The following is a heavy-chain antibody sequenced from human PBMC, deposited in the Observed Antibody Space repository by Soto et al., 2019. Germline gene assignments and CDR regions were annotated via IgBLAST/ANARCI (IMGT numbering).Heavy chain of an antibody. V-gene: IGHV1-8*02. CDR1: GYTFTSYG. CDR3: ARGLVMTTVTNYYYYYYMDV. D-gene: IGHD4-17*01. Sequence: ASVKVSCKASGYTFTSYGISWVRQAPGQGLEWMGWMNPNSGNTGYAQKFQGRVTMTRNTSTSTAYMELSSLRSEDTAVYYCARGLVMTTVTNYYYYYYMDVWGKGTTVTVSS. J-gene: IGHJ6*03. CDR2: MNPNSGNT.